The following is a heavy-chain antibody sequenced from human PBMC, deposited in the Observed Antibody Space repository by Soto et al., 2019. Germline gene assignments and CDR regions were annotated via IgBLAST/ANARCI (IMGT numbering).Heavy chain of an antibody. Sequence: GESLKISCKGSGYTLTNYWIGWVRQMPGKGLEWMAIIYPGDSGTRYSPAFQGQVTISADKSISTAYLQWSSLKASDTAMYYCAKTPLYYDSGGYYWYFDHWGHGTLATVSS. CDR1: GYTLTNYW. CDR3: AKTPLYYDSGGYYWYFDH. CDR2: IYPGDSGT. J-gene: IGHJ4*01. V-gene: IGHV5-51*01. D-gene: IGHD3-22*01.